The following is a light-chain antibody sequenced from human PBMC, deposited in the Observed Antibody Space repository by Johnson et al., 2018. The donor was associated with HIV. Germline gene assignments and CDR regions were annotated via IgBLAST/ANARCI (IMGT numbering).Light chain of an antibody. V-gene: IGLV1-51*02. J-gene: IGLJ1*01. CDR2: ENN. CDR1: ISNIESYF. CDR3: GTWDSSLSAGGV. Sequence: QFVLTQPPSVSAAPGQRVNISCSGNISNIESYFVSWYQQLPGAAPTLLIYENNKRPSGIPDRFSGSKSGTSATLGITGLQTGDEADYYCGTWDSSLSAGGVFGTGTKVTV.